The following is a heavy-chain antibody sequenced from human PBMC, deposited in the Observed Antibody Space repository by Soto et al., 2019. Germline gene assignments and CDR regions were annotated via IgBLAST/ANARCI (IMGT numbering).Heavy chain of an antibody. CDR3: AKVGSERYSGQHSDY. CDR2: ISSSSGST. CDR1: GFTFSNYA. J-gene: IGHJ4*02. V-gene: IGHV3-23*01. Sequence: EVQLLESGGGLVQPGGSLRLSCAASGFTFSNYAMNWVRQAPGKGLEWVSTISSSSGSTYYADSVKGRFTISRDNSKNVLYLQMNSLRGDDTAVYYCAKVGSERYSGQHSDYWGQGTLVTISS. D-gene: IGHD5-12*01.